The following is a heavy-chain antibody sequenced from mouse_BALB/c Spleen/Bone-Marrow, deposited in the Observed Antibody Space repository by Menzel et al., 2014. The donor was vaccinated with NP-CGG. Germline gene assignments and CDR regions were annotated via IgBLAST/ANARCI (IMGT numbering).Heavy chain of an antibody. J-gene: IGHJ3*01. CDR1: GFNIKDTY. V-gene: IGHV14-3*02. CDR3: ARLVLFAY. CDR2: IDPANGNT. Sequence: LVESGAELVKPGASVKLSCTASGFNIKDTYMHWVKQRPEQGLEWIGRIDPANGNTKYDPKFQGKATITADTSSNTAYLQLSSLTSEDTAVYYCARLVLFAYWGQGTLVTVSA.